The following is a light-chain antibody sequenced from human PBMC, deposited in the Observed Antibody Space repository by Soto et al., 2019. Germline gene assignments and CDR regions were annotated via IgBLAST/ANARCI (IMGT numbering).Light chain of an antibody. J-gene: IGLJ1*01. V-gene: IGLV2-11*01. CDR1: SSDVGGYNY. CDR2: DVT. CDR3: CSYAGSYTYV. Sequence: QSVLTQPRSVSGSPGQSVTISCTGTSSDVGGYNYVSWYQHHPGKAPKLMIYDVTKRPSGVRDRFSASKSGNTASLTISGLQAEDEADYYCCSYAGSYTYVFGIGTKVTVL.